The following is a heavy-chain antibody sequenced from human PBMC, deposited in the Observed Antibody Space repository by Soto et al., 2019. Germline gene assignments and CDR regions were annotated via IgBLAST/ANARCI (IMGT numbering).Heavy chain of an antibody. CDR2: INSDGSTT. CDR3: GREAVGALSLSVYGLDV. CDR1: GFTLNKYC. Sequence: PGGSLRLSCAASGFTLNKYCMHWVRQTPGKGLVWVSRINSDGSTTTYADSVKGRFTISRDNAKNTLNLQMNSLRAEDTAVYYCGREAVGALSLSVYGLDVWGQGTTVTVSS. D-gene: IGHD1-26*01. V-gene: IGHV3-74*01. J-gene: IGHJ6*02.